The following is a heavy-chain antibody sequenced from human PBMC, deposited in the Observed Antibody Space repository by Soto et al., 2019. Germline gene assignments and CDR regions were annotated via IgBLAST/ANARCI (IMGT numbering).Heavy chain of an antibody. CDR1: GFSFSISP. CDR2: ISYDGTNK. CDR3: ARDPKTSGGQHWAFTYFDS. J-gene: IGHJ4*02. V-gene: IGHV3-30-3*01. Sequence: GGSLRLSCAASGFSFSISPMHWVRQAPGKGPEWVALISYDGTNKFYADSVKGRFIISRDNSKSTLYLQVDSLRPEDAAVYYCARDPKTSGGQHWAFTYFDSWGQGNLVTVSS. D-gene: IGHD7-27*01.